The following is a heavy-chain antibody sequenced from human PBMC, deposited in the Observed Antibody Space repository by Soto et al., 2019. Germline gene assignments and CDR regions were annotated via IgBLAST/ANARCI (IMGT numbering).Heavy chain of an antibody. Sequence: GGSLRLSCAASGFTFSSYGMHWVRQAPGKGLEWVAVISYDGSNKYYADSVKGRFTISRDNSKNTLYLQMNSLRAEDTAVYYCAKVPIEQFYFDYWGQGTLVTVSS. CDR3: AKVPIEQFYFDY. J-gene: IGHJ4*02. V-gene: IGHV3-30*18. CDR2: ISYDGSNK. CDR1: GFTFSSYG. D-gene: IGHD1-26*01.